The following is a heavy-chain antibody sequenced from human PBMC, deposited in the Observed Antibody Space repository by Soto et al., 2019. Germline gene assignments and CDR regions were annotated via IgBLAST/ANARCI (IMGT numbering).Heavy chain of an antibody. D-gene: IGHD3-9*01. V-gene: IGHV1-18*04. J-gene: IGHJ6*02. CDR2: ISAYNGNT. CDR3: ATVSCDVLRFFDWLGYSPSNCMNI. Sequence: ASVKVSCKASGYTFTSYGISWVRQAPGQGLEWMGWISAYNGNTNYAQKLQGRVTMTTDTSTSTAYMELRSLRSEDTAVYYCATVSCDVLRFFDWLGYSPSNCMNICDQQPTGTVSS. CDR1: GYTFTSYG.